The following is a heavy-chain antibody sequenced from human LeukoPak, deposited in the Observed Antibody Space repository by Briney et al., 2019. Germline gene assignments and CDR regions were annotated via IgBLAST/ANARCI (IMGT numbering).Heavy chain of an antibody. D-gene: IGHD4-11*01. CDR2: IKQDGSEK. V-gene: IGHV3-7*01. Sequence: GGSLRLSCAASGFTFSLYGMSWVRQAPGKGLEWVANIKQDGSEKYYVDSVKGRFTISRDNAKNSLYLQMNSLRAEDTAVYYCASYSDSNWFDPWGQGTLVTVSS. J-gene: IGHJ5*02. CDR3: ASYSDSNWFDP. CDR1: GFTFSLYG.